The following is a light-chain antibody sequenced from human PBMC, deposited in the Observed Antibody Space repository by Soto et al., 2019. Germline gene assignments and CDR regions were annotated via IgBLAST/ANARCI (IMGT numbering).Light chain of an antibody. CDR3: QQYYSTPIT. CDR1: QPINDY. Sequence: DIHMTQSPSSLSASVGDRVAITCRASQPINDYLNWYRQAPGKAPTLLIYAASSLQSGVPSRFSGSGSGTDFTLTISTLQPEDFATYYCQQYYSTPITFGQGTRLEIK. CDR2: AAS. J-gene: IGKJ5*01. V-gene: IGKV1-39*01.